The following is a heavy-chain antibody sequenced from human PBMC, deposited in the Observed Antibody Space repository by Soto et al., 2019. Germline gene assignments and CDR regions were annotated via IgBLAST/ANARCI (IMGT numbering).Heavy chain of an antibody. CDR3: ARHRRSSSSLEY. V-gene: IGHV4-31*03. J-gene: IGHJ4*02. CDR2: IYYSGST. D-gene: IGHD6-13*01. CDR1: GGSISSGGYY. Sequence: SETLSLTCTVSGGSISSGGYYWSWIRQHPGKGLEWIGYIYYSGSTYYNPSLKSRVTISVDTSKNQFSLKLSSVTAADTAVYYCARHRRSSSSLEYWGQGTLVTVSS.